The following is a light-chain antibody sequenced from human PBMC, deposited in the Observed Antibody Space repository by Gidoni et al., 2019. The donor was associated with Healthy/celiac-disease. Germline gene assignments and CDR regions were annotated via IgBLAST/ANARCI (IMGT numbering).Light chain of an antibody. CDR1: QSVSRY. CDR3: QQRSNWPPMYT. Sequence: EIVLTQSPATLYLSPGESATLSRRASQSVSRYLAWSQQKPGQAPRLLIYDASNRATGIPARFSGSGSGTDFTLTSSSLEPEDFAVYYCQQRSNWPPMYTFGQGTKLEIK. V-gene: IGKV3-11*01. J-gene: IGKJ2*01. CDR2: DAS.